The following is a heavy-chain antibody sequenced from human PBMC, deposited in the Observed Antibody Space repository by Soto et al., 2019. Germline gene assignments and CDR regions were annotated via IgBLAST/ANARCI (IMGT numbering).Heavy chain of an antibody. CDR1: GGSISSYY. V-gene: IGHV4-59*01. Sequence: SETLSLTCTVSGGSISSYYWSWIRQPPGKGLEWIGYIYYSGSTNYNPSLKSRVTISVDTSKNQFSLKLSSVTAADTAVYYCARDIRGVIIGYYYYYGMDVWGQGTTVTVSS. D-gene: IGHD3-10*01. J-gene: IGHJ6*02. CDR2: IYYSGST. CDR3: ARDIRGVIIGYYYYYGMDV.